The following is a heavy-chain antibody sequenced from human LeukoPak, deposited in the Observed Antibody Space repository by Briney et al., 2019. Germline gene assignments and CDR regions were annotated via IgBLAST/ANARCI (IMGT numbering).Heavy chain of an antibody. CDR1: GGSITNTNY. CDR3: AREGGPYRPLDY. Sequence: SGTLTLTCGVSGGSITNTNYWTWLRPPPGEGLELIGEGNLQGSTNYKPSLMGRVAISVDTSENHISLQLTSVTAADTAVYYCAREGGPYRPLDYSGQGNLVTVSS. CDR2: GNLQGST. D-gene: IGHD2-2*01. J-gene: IGHJ4*02. V-gene: IGHV4-4*02.